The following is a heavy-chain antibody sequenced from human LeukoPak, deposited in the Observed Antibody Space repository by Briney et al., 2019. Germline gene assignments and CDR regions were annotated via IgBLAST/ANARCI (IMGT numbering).Heavy chain of an antibody. CDR2: IIPIFGTA. J-gene: IGHJ4*02. V-gene: IGHV1-69*01. CDR3: ARARDWAGYSYGFYY. Sequence: SVKVSCKASGGTFSSYAISWVRQAPGQGLEWMGGIIPIFGTANYAQKFQGRVTITADESTSTAYMELSSLRSEDTAVYYCARARDWAGYSYGFYYWGQGTLVTVSS. D-gene: IGHD5-18*01. CDR1: GGTFSSYA.